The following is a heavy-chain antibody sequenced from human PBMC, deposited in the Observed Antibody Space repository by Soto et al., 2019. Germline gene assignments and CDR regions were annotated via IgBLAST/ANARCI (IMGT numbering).Heavy chain of an antibody. V-gene: IGHV1-69*12. Sequence: QVQLVQSGAEVKKPGSSVKVSCKASGGTFSSYAISWVRQAPGQGLEWMGGIIPIFGTANYAQKFQGRVTITADETRSQACXELSSLRSEDTAVYYCARPTRYYYDSSGQSAWFDPWGQGTLVTVSS. CDR3: ARPTRYYYDSSGQSAWFDP. CDR2: IIPIFGTA. D-gene: IGHD3-22*01. J-gene: IGHJ5*02. CDR1: GGTFSSYA.